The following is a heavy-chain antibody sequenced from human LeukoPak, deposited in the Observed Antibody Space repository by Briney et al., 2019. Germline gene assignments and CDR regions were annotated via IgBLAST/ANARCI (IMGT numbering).Heavy chain of an antibody. CDR2: IYYSGST. D-gene: IGHD3-9*01. CDR3: ARAGYDILTGIVDRYFDY. Sequence: SETLSLTCTVSGGSISSSSYYWGWIRQPPGKGLEWIGSIYYSGSTYYNPSLKSRVTISVDTSKNQFSLKLSSVIAADTAVYYCARAGYDILTGIVDRYFDYWGQGTLVTVSS. V-gene: IGHV4-39*07. J-gene: IGHJ4*02. CDR1: GGSISSSSYY.